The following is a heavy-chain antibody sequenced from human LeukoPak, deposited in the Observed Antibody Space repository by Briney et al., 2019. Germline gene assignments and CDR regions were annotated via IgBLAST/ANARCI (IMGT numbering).Heavy chain of an antibody. CDR3: ARGRNLFDP. V-gene: IGHV4-34*01. CDR1: VRSFSGYY. J-gene: IGHJ5*02. CDR2: INHSGST. Sequence: SETLSLTCAVDVRSFSGYYRSWIRQPPWKGLEWIGEINHSGSTNYNPSLKSRVTISVDTSKNQFSLKLSSVTAADTAVYYCARGRNLFDPWGQGTLVTVSS.